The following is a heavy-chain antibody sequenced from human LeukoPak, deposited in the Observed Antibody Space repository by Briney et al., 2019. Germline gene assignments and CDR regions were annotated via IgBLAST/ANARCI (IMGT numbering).Heavy chain of an antibody. CDR2: IYYSGTT. CDR1: GGSISSYY. CDR3: ARDYGDFYYYGMDV. D-gene: IGHD4-17*01. J-gene: IGHJ6*02. Sequence: SETLSLTCTVSGGSISSYYWSWIRQPPGKGLEWIGYIYYSGTTNYNPSLKSRVTISVDTSKNQFSLKLSSVTAADTAVYYCARDYGDFYYYGMDVWGQGTTVTVSS. V-gene: IGHV4-59*01.